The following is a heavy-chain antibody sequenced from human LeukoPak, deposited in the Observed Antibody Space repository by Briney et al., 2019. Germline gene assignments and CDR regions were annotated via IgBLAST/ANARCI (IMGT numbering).Heavy chain of an antibody. CDR1: GFTFSDYY. CDR3: ARRLTTGGFFDY. CDR2: ISSSSSYI. J-gene: IGHJ4*02. D-gene: IGHD4-11*01. Sequence: SGGSLRLSCAASGFTFSDYYMSWIRQAPGKGLEWVSYISSSSSYINYADSVKGRFTISRDNAKNSLYLQMNSLRAEDTAVYYCARRLTTGGFFDYWGQGTLVTVSS. V-gene: IGHV3-11*06.